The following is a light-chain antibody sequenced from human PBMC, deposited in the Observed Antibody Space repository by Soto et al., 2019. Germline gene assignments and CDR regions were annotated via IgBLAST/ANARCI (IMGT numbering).Light chain of an antibody. V-gene: IGKV3-20*01. CDR1: QSVSSSY. Sequence: EIVLTQSPGTLSLSPGETATLSCRASQSVSSSYLAWYQQKPGQAPRLLIYGASSRATGIPDRFSGSGSGTDFTLTISRLEPEDFAVYYCQQYGSSPTTFGGGTKV. CDR2: GAS. CDR3: QQYGSSPTT. J-gene: IGKJ4*01.